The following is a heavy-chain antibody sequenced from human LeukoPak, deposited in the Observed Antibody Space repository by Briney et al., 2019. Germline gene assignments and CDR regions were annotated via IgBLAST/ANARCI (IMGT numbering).Heavy chain of an antibody. J-gene: IGHJ5*02. CDR1: GFTFSSYG. CDR2: IWYDGSNK. Sequence: PGGSLRLSCAASGFTFSSYGMHWVRQAPGKGLEWVAVIWYDGSNKYYADSVKGRFTISRDNSKNTLYLQMNSLRAEDTAVYYCARVPGGQGDWFDPWGQGTLVTVSS. V-gene: IGHV3-33*08. CDR3: ARVPGGQGDWFDP. D-gene: IGHD4-23*01.